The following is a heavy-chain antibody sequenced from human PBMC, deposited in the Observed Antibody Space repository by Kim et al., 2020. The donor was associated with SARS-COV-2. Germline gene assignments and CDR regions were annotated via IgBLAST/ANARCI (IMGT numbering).Heavy chain of an antibody. J-gene: IGHJ4*02. CDR1: GFPFSTYA. CDR3: VRDYGSSWRFDF. D-gene: IGHD6-13*01. CDR2: ISYDGTMK. Sequence: GGSLRLSCAASGFPFSTYAMHWVRQAPGKGLEWVAVISYDGTMKYHADSVKGRFTISRDNSKNTLYLQTNSLKTEDTAVYYCVRDYGSSWRFDFWGQGTLVTVSS. V-gene: IGHV3-30-3*01.